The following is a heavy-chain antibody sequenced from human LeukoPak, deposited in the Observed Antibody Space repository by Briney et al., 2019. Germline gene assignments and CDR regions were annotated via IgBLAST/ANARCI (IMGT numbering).Heavy chain of an antibody. J-gene: IGHJ4*02. CDR3: AKALLIAAAGGYYFDY. CDR1: GFTFSSYA. CDR2: ISGSGGST. D-gene: IGHD6-13*01. V-gene: IGHV3-23*01. Sequence: GGSLRLSCAASGFTFSSYAMSWVRQAPGKGLEWVSAISGSGGSTYYADSVKGRFTISRDNSKNTLYLQMNSLRAEDTAVYYCAKALLIAAAGGYYFDYWGQGTLVTVSS.